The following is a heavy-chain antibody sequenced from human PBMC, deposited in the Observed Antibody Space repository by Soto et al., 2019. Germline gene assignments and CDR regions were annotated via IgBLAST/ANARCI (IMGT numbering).Heavy chain of an antibody. CDR1: GFTFSSYG. CDR3: AKGVPNWFDP. V-gene: IGHV3-30*18. CDR2: ISYDGSNK. Sequence: QVQLVESGGGVVQPGRSLRLSCAASGFTFSSYGVHWVRQAPGKGLEWVAVISYDGSNKYYADSVKGRFTISRDNSKNTLYLQMNSLRAEDTAVYYCAKGVPNWFDPWGQGTLVTVSS. D-gene: IGHD1-1*01. J-gene: IGHJ5*02.